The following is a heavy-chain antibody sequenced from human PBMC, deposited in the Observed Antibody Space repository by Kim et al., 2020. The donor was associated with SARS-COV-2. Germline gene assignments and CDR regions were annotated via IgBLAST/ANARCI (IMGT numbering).Heavy chain of an antibody. D-gene: IGHD2-21*02. V-gene: IGHV3-30*04. CDR2: ISYDGSNK. CDR1: GFTFSSYA. Sequence: GGSLRLSCAASGFTFSSYAMHWVRQAPGKGLEWVAVISYDGSNKYYADSVKGRFTISRDNSKNTLYLQMNSLRAEDTAVYYCARDSSGGYSYYFDYWGQGTLVTVSS. CDR3: ARDSSGGYSYYFDY. J-gene: IGHJ4*02.